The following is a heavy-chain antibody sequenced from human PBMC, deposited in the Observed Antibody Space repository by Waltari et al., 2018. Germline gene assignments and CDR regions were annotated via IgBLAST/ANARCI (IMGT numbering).Heavy chain of an antibody. CDR2: ILPSFGTA. CDR3: AFGEPRGYYFDY. V-gene: IGHV1-69*01. Sequence: QVQLVQSGAEVKKPGSSVKVSCKASGGTFSSYAISWVRQAPGQGLEWMGGILPSFGTANYAKKFQGRVTITADESTSTAYMELSSLRSEDTAVYYGAFGEPRGYYFDYWGQGTLVTVSS. CDR1: GGTFSSYA. J-gene: IGHJ4*02. D-gene: IGHD3-10*01.